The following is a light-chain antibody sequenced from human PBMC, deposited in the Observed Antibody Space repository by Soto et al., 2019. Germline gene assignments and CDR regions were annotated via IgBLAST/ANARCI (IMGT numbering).Light chain of an antibody. Sequence: ETVMTQSPATLSVSPGERATLSCRASQSVSSGLAWYQQKPGQAPRPLIYGASTRATGIPARFSGSGSGTEFTLTISSLQSEDCAVYYCQQYSKWPLTFGGGTKVEIK. CDR3: QQYSKWPLT. CDR1: QSVSSG. J-gene: IGKJ4*01. V-gene: IGKV3-15*01. CDR2: GAS.